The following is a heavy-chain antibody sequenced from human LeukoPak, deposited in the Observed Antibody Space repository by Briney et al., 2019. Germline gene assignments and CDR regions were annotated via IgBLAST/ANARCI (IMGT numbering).Heavy chain of an antibody. CDR1: GGSISSSSYY. Sequence: SETLSLTCTVSGGSISSSSYYWGWIRQPPGKGLEWIGSIYYSGSTYYNPSLESRVTISVDTSKNQFSLKLSSVTAADTAVYYCARMYSSGYSDFHYWGQGTLVTVSS. CDR2: IYYSGST. CDR3: ARMYSSGYSDFHY. V-gene: IGHV4-39*07. D-gene: IGHD3-22*01. J-gene: IGHJ4*02.